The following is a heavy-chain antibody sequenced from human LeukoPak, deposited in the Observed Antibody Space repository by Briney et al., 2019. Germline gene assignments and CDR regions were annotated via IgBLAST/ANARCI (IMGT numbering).Heavy chain of an antibody. CDR2: INSDGSST. D-gene: IGHD2-15*01. Sequence: PGGSLRLSCAASGFTFSSYWMHWVRQAPGKGLVWVSRINSDGSSTSYADSVKGRFTISRDNAKNTLYLQMNSLRAEDTAVYYCARGGYCSGGSCYYNWFDPWGQGTLVTVSS. CDR3: ARGGYCSGGSCYYNWFDP. V-gene: IGHV3-74*01. CDR1: GFTFSSYW. J-gene: IGHJ5*02.